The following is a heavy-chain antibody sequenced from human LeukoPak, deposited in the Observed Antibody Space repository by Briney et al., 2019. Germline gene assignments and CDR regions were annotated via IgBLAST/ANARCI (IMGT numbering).Heavy chain of an antibody. J-gene: IGHJ4*02. CDR3: ARSYDGSGYYYENDS. V-gene: IGHV1-8*01. CDR2: MNPMSGQT. D-gene: IGHD3-22*01. Sequence: ASVKVSCKASGYIFISYDTNWVRQAPGQGLEWMGWMNPMSGQTGYAQKFRGRVTMTRNTSMSTAYMELSGLRSEDTAVYYCARSYDGSGYYYENDSWGQGTLVTVSS. CDR1: GYIFISYD.